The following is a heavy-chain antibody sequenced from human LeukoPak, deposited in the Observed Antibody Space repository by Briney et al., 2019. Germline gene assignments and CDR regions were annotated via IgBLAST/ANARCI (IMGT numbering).Heavy chain of an antibody. V-gene: IGHV1-2*02. CDR3: ARDRPSYGDYVGSYFDY. J-gene: IGHJ4*02. Sequence: ASVKVSCKASGYTFTGYYMHWVRQAPGQGLEWMGWINPNSGGTNYAQKLQGRVTMTTDTSTSTAYMELRSLRSDDTAVYYCARDRPSYGDYVGSYFDYWGQGTLVTVSS. CDR1: GYTFTGYY. CDR2: INPNSGGT. D-gene: IGHD4-17*01.